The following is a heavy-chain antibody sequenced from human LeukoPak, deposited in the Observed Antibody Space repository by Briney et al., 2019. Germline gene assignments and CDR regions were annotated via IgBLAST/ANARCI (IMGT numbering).Heavy chain of an antibody. J-gene: IGHJ4*02. Sequence: GGSLRLSCAAAGFTFGSYAMHWVRPAAGKGLEWEAVILYDGSNKYYADSVKRRFTISRDNSKNTLYLQMNSMRAEDTAVYSCARDEVIVRDRDGYNSFDCWGQGTLVTVSS. CDR1: GFTFGSYA. CDR2: ILYDGSNK. V-gene: IGHV3-30*04. D-gene: IGHD5-24*01. CDR3: ARDEVIVRDRDGYNSFDC.